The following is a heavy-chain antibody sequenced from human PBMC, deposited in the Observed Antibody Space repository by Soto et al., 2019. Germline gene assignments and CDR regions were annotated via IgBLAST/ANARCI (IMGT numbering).Heavy chain of an antibody. CDR3: ARFSERDYYDSSGYYRWFDP. J-gene: IGHJ5*02. V-gene: IGHV1-2*02. Sequence: ASVKVSCKASGYTFTGYYMHWVRQAPGQGLEWMGWINPNSGGTNYAQKFQGRVTMTRDTSISTAYMELSSLRSEDTAVYYCARFSERDYYDSSGYYRWFDPWGQGTLVTVSS. CDR2: INPNSGGT. CDR1: GYTFTGYY. D-gene: IGHD3-22*01.